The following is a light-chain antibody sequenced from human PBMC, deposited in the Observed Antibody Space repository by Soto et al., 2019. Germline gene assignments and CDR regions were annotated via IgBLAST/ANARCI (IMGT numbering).Light chain of an antibody. CDR1: QSISRY. Sequence: DIHMTQSPSSLSASVGDRVTITCRASQSISRYLNWYQQKPGKAPKLLIYAASSLQSGVPSRFSGSGSGTDFTLTISSLQPEDFATYYCQQSYSTPRITFGQGTRLEIK. V-gene: IGKV1-39*01. CDR3: QQSYSTPRIT. CDR2: AAS. J-gene: IGKJ5*01.